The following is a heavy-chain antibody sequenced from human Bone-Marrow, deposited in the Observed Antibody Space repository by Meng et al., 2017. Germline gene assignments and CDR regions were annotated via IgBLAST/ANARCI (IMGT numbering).Heavy chain of an antibody. J-gene: IGHJ4*02. CDR1: GYTFNSYD. CDR3: ARKYYYDSSGYYSFDY. D-gene: IGHD3-22*01. Sequence: QVRVVEPGAEVKESGASVKVSCTESGYTFNSYDINWVRQATGQGLEWMGWMNPNSGNTGYAQKFQGRVTMTRNTSISTAYMELSSLRSEDTAVYYCARKYYYDSSGYYSFDYWGQGTLVTVSS. CDR2: MNPNSGNT. V-gene: IGHV1-8*01.